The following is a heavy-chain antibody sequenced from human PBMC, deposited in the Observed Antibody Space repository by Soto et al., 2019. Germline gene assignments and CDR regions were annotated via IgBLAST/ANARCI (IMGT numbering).Heavy chain of an antibody. V-gene: IGHV3-11*06. CDR2: ISGASSYI. CDR3: TRGLYAGKSFYYYGMDV. Sequence: PGGSLRLSCAGSGFPFTATYMSWIRQAPGKGLEWVSYISGASSYIYYVDSVKGRFTISRDNAKNTLYLRMNSLRAEDTAVYYYTRGLYAGKSFYYYGMDVWGQGITVTVSS. J-gene: IGHJ6*02. D-gene: IGHD6-13*01. CDR1: GFPFTATY.